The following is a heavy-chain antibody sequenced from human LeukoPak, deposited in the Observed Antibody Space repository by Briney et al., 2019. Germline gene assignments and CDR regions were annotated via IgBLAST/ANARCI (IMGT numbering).Heavy chain of an antibody. J-gene: IGHJ6*02. Sequence: GGSLRLSCAASGFTFSSYGMHWVRQAPGKGLEWVAVISDDGSNKYYAASVKGRFTISRDNSKNTLYLQMNSLRVEDTAVYYCARYCVGGSCYTQYGMDVWGQGTTVTVSS. CDR3: ARYCVGGSCYTQYGMDV. CDR1: GFTFSSYG. CDR2: ISDDGSNK. V-gene: IGHV3-30*03. D-gene: IGHD2-15*01.